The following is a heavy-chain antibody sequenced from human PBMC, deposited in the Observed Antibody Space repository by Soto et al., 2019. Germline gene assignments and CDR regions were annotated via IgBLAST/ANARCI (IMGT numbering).Heavy chain of an antibody. J-gene: IGHJ6*02. V-gene: IGHV1-3*01. Sequence: GASVKVSRKASGYTFTSYAMHWVRQAPGQRLEWMGWINAGNGNTKYSQKFQGRVTITRDTSASTAYMELSSLRSEDTAVYYCAREMAWYGDYGGPTPYYYGMDVWGQGTTVTVSS. CDR1: GYTFTSYA. CDR3: AREMAWYGDYGGPTPYYYGMDV. D-gene: IGHD4-17*01. CDR2: INAGNGNT.